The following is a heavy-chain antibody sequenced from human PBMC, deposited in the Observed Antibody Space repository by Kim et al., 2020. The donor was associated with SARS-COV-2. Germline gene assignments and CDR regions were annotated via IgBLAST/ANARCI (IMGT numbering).Heavy chain of an antibody. V-gene: IGHV3-74*01. J-gene: IGHJ3*02. CDR3: IRAARGAFDT. D-gene: IGHD6-13*01. CDR2: INSDGSNT. CDR1: GFSFNTNW. Sequence: GGSLRLSCAASGFSFNTNWMHWVRQAPGKGLVWVSRINSDGSNTICADSVKGRFTISRDNAKNTLYLQMNSLRAEDTAVYYCIRAARGAFDTWGQGTMVTVSS.